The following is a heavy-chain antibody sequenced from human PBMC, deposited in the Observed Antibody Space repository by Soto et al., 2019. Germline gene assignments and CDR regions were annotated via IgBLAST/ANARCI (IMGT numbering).Heavy chain of an antibody. CDR2: IIPVLGPA. CDR3: VRAAKRYFDY. J-gene: IGHJ4*02. CDR1: GVTFNTFA. V-gene: IGHV1-69*06. Sequence: QVQLVQSGAELKKPGSSVKVSCKASGVTFNTFAISWVRQAPGQGLEWMGGIIPVLGPAFYAQKFQGRVTVTADRSTSTAYLELSSLRSEDTAVYFCVRAAKRYFDYWGQGTLVTVSS.